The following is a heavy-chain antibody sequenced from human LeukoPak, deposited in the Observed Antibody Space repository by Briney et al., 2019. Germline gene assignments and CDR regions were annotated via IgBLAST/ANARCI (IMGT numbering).Heavy chain of an antibody. CDR2: IIPIFGIA. CDR3: ARETPCSGGSCYFSYYYGMDV. Sequence: ASVKVSCKASGGTFSSYAISWVRQAPGQGLEWMGRIIPIFGIANYAQKFQGRVTITADKSTSTAYMELSSLRSEDTAVYYCARETPCSGGSCYFSYYYGMDVWGQGTTVTVSS. CDR1: GGTFSSYA. V-gene: IGHV1-69*04. D-gene: IGHD2-15*01. J-gene: IGHJ6*02.